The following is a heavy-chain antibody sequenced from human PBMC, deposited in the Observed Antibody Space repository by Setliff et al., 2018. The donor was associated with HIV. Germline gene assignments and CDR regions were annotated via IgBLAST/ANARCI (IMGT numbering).Heavy chain of an antibody. V-gene: IGHV3-23*05. CDR1: GFTFSVSG. D-gene: IGHD2-2*01. Sequence: GGSLRLSCAASGFTFSVSGLSWVRQAPGKGLEWVSSINNSGLVTMYLDSVKGRFTISRDESKKTLYLQMNSLQIEDTAVYYCTQGCSRSKCNARIGWFDPWGQGTLVTVSS. CDR3: TQGCSRSKCNARIGWFDP. J-gene: IGHJ5*02. CDR2: INNSGLVT.